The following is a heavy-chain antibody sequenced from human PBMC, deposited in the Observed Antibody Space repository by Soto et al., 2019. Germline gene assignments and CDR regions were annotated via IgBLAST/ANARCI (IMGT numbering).Heavy chain of an antibody. CDR1: GGTFSSYA. CDR3: ARGVGNSGNPPNY. CDR2: IIPIFGTA. V-gene: IGHV1-69*13. J-gene: IGHJ4*02. D-gene: IGHD1-1*01. Sequence: ASVKVSCKASGGTFSSYAISWVRQAPGQGLEWMGGIIPIFGTANYAQKFQGRVTITADESTSTAYMELSSLRAEDTAVYYCARGVGNSGNPPNYWGQGTLVTVSS.